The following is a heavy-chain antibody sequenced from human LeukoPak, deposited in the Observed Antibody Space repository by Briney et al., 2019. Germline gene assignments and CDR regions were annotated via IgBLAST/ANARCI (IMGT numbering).Heavy chain of an antibody. CDR3: ARQTEYCSSTSCYFYFDY. J-gene: IGHJ4*02. CDR1: GGSISSSSYY. CDR2: IYHSGST. V-gene: IGHV4-39*01. Sequence: SETLSLTCTVSGGSISSSSYYWGWIRQPPGKGLEWIGSIYHSGSTYYNPSLKSRVTISVDTSKNQFSLKLSSVTAADTAVYYCARQTEYCSSTSCYFYFDYWGQGTLVTVSP. D-gene: IGHD2-2*01.